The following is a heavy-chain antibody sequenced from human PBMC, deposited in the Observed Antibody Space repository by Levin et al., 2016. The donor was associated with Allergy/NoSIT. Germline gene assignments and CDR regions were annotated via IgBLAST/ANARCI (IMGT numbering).Heavy chain of an antibody. CDR2: VSGSGGST. J-gene: IGHJ4*02. Sequence: GESLKISCAASGFSFSSYAMSWVRQAPGKGLEWVSGVSGSGGSTYYADSVKGRFTVSRDKSKNTLYLQMNSLRAEDTAVYYCAKDRGYSGYDLPDYWGQGTLVTVSS. V-gene: IGHV3-23*01. D-gene: IGHD5-12*01. CDR3: AKDRGYSGYDLPDY. CDR1: GFSFSSYA.